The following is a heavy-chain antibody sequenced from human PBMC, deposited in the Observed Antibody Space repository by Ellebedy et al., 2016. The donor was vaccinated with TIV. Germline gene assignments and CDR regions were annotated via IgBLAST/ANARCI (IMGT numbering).Heavy chain of an antibody. D-gene: IGHD3-3*01. V-gene: IGHV3-23*01. CDR2: ISRTGSPT. CDR3: ARLEKTALGTFEI. Sequence: GESLKISCAASGFTFTRYTMSWVRQTPGKGLEWVSAISRTGSPTYYADSVKGRFTISRDNFKDTLYLQMNSLRAEDTALYYCARLEKTALGTFEIWGQGAMVTVSS. CDR1: GFTFTRYT. J-gene: IGHJ3*02.